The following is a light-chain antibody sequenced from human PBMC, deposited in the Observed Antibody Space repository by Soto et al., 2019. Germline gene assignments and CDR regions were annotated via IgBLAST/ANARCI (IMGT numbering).Light chain of an antibody. Sequence: QSVLTQPASVSGSPGQSITISCTGTSSDVGGYNYVSWYQQYPGKAPKLMIYDVSNRPSGVSNRFSGSKSGNTASLTIPGLQAEDEADYYCSSYTSSSTQVFGGGTKLTVL. CDR3: SSYTSSSTQV. CDR2: DVS. CDR1: SSDVGGYNY. V-gene: IGLV2-14*03. J-gene: IGLJ2*01.